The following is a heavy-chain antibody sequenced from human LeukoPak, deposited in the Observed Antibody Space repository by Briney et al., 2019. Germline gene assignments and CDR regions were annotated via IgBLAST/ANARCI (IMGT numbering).Heavy chain of an antibody. CDR3: ARPITMIVPPQTGNAFDI. D-gene: IGHD3-22*01. V-gene: IGHV4-39*01. CDR2: IYYSGST. J-gene: IGHJ3*02. Sequence: TPSETLSLTCTVSGGSISSSSYYWGWIRQPPGKGLEWIGSIYYSGSTYYNPSLKSRVTISVDTSKNQFSLKLSSVTAADTAVYYCARPITMIVPPQTGNAFDIWGQGTMVTVSS. CDR1: GGSISSSSYY.